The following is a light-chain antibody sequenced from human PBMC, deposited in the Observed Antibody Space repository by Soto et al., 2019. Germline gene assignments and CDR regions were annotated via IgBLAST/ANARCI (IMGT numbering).Light chain of an antibody. J-gene: IGKJ1*01. CDR2: AAS. CDR1: QSISTY. V-gene: IGKV1-39*01. Sequence: NHLTHSPSSLSSTGQDKLTITCRASQSISTYLNWYQQKPGKAPKVLISAASSLQSGVPSRFSGSGSGTEFTLTITSLQPEDFAPSYCHQSFTTPRTFGQGTKVDI. CDR3: HQSFTTPRT.